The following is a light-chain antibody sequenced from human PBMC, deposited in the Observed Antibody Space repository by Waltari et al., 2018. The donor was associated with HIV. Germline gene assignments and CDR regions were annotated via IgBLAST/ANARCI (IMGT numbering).Light chain of an antibody. CDR1: SSDIGPSNS. Sequence: QSALTQPASVSGSPGQSITISCTATSSDIGPSNSVSCYQHHPGKAPKLRIYDVSNRPSGVSNRFSGSKSGNTASLTISGLQAEDEADYYCSSYTSSSTPVVFGGGTKLTVL. V-gene: IGLV2-14*03. CDR2: DVS. CDR3: SSYTSSSTPVV. J-gene: IGLJ2*01.